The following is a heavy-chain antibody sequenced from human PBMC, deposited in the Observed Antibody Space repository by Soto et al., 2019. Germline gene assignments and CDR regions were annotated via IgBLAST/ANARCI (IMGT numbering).Heavy chain of an antibody. CDR3: ARGSGYSYGEWDYGMDV. D-gene: IGHD5-18*01. J-gene: IGHJ6*02. V-gene: IGHV4-31*03. CDR1: GGSISSGGYY. Sequence: SETLSLTCTVSGGSISSGGYYWSWIRQHPGKGLEWIGYIYYSGSTYYNPSLKSRVTISVDTSKNQFSLKLSSVTAADTAVYYCARGSGYSYGEWDYGMDVWGQGTTVTVSS. CDR2: IYYSGST.